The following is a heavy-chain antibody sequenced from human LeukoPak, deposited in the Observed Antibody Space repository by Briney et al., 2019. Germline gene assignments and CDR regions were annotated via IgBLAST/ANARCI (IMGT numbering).Heavy chain of an antibody. CDR1: GGSISSSSYY. V-gene: IGHV4-39*01. CDR2: IYYSGST. J-gene: IGHJ6*03. CDR3: ASRHDCSNPHYYYYYYMDV. Sequence: SETLSLTCTVSGGSISSSSYYWGWIRQPPGKGLEWIGSIYYSGSTYYNPSLKSRVTISVDTSKNQFSLKLSSVTAADTAVYYCASRHDCSNPHYYYYYYMDVWGKGTTVTVSS. D-gene: IGHD4-11*01.